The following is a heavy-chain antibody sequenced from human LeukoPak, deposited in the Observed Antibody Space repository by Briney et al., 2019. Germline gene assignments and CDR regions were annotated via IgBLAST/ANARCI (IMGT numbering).Heavy chain of an antibody. D-gene: IGHD2-2*01. CDR1: GFTFSSYE. V-gene: IGHV3-48*03. CDR2: ISSSGSTI. CDR3: ARECSSTSCQDAFDI. Sequence: GGCLRLSCAASGFTFSSYEMNWVRQAPGKGLEWVSYISSSGSTIYYADSVKGRFTISRDNAKNSLYLQMNSLRAEDTAVYYCARECSSTSCQDAFDIWGQGTMVTVSS. J-gene: IGHJ3*02.